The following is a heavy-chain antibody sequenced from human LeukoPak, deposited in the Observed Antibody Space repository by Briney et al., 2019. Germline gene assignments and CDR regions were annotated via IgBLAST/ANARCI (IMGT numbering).Heavy chain of an antibody. CDR3: ARQDGSGFLRI. CDR1: GGSISSYY. Sequence: SETLSLTCTVSGGSISSYYWSWIRQPPGKGLEWIGYIYYSGTTNYNPSLKSRVTISVDTSKNQLSLKLSSVTAADTAVYYCARQDGSGFLRIWGQGTLVTVSS. D-gene: IGHD6-19*01. V-gene: IGHV4-59*08. J-gene: IGHJ4*02. CDR2: IYYSGTT.